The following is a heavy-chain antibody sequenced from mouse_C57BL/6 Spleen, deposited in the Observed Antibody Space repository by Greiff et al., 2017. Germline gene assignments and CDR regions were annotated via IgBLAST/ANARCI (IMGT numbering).Heavy chain of an antibody. D-gene: IGHD2-4*01. CDR1: GYTFTSYW. J-gene: IGHJ4*01. V-gene: IGHV1-69*01. CDR2: IDPSDSYT. CDR3: ASSYDYVGDYAMDY. Sequence: QVQLQQPGAELVMPGASVKLSCKASGYTFTSYWMHWVKQRPGQGLEWIGEIDPSDSYTNYNQKFKGKSTLTVDKSSSTAYMQLSSQTSEDSAVYYCASSYDYVGDYAMDYWGQGTSVTVSA.